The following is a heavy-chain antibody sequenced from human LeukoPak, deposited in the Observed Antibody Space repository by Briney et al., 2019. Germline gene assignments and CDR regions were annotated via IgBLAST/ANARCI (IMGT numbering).Heavy chain of an antibody. CDR3: AIYYDSRGYYLDP. CDR2: INPNSGGT. V-gene: IGHV1-2*02. D-gene: IGHD3-22*01. CDR1: VYTFTGYY. J-gene: IGHJ5*02. Sequence: ASVKVSCKASVYTFTGYYMHWVRQAPGQGLEWMGWINPNSGGTNYAQKFQGRVTMTRDTSISTAYMELSRLRSDDTAVYYCAIYYDSRGYYLDPWGQGTLVTVSS.